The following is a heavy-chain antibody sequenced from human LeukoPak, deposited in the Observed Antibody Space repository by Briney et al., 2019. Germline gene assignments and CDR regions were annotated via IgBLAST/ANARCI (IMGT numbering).Heavy chain of an antibody. Sequence: SETLSLTCTDSGGSISSGGYYWSWIRQHPGKGLEWIGYIYYSGSTYYNPSLKSRVTISVDTSKNQFSLKLSSVTAADTAVYYCAREGLIAVADTQYNWFDPWGQGTLVTVSS. J-gene: IGHJ5*02. CDR2: IYYSGST. CDR1: GGSISSGGYY. D-gene: IGHD6-19*01. CDR3: AREGLIAVADTQYNWFDP. V-gene: IGHV4-31*03.